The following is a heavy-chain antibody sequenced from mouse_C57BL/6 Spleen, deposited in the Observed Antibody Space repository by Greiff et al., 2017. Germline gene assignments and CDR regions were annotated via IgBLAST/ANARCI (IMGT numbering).Heavy chain of an antibody. D-gene: IGHD1-1*01. Sequence: QVQLKQPGAELVKPGASVKLSCKASGYTFTSYWMQWVKQRPGQGLEWIGEIDPSDSYTNYNQKFKGKATLTVDTSSSTAYMQLSSLTSEDSAVYYCARRSDGDYYAMDYWGQGTSVTVSS. CDR1: GYTFTSYW. CDR2: IDPSDSYT. CDR3: ARRSDGDYYAMDY. V-gene: IGHV1-50*01. J-gene: IGHJ4*01.